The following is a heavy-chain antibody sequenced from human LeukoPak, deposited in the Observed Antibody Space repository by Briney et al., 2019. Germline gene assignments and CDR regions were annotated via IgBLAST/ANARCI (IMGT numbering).Heavy chain of an antibody. CDR3: GTARRDSSGWYRDY. CDR1: GGSFSGYY. Sequence: PSETLSLTCAVYGGSFSGYYWSWIRQPPGNGLEWIGEINHSGITNYNPFLKSRVTISVDTSKNQFSLKLSSVTAADTAVYYCGTARRDSSGWYRDYWGQGTLVTVSS. D-gene: IGHD6-19*01. J-gene: IGHJ4*02. V-gene: IGHV4-34*01. CDR2: INHSGIT.